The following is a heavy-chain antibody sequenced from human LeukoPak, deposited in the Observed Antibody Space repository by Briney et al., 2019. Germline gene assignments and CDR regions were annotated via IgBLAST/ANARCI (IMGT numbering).Heavy chain of an antibody. Sequence: GGSLRLSCAASGFTFDDYTMHWVRQAPGKGLEWVSLISWDGGSTYYADSVKGRFTISRDNSKNSLYLQMNSLRTEDTALYYCAKDGYSNYYYMDVWGKGTTVTVSS. CDR1: GFTFDDYT. J-gene: IGHJ6*03. D-gene: IGHD5-12*01. CDR3: AKDGYSNYYYMDV. V-gene: IGHV3-43*01. CDR2: ISWDGGST.